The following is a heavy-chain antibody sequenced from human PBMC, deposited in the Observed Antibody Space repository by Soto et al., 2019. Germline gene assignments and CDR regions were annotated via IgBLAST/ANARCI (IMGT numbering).Heavy chain of an antibody. Sequence: QVQLVQSGAEVKKPGASVKVSCKASGYTFTGYYMHWVRQAPGQGLEWMGWINPNSGGTNYAQKFQGWVTMTRDTSISTAYMELSRLRSDDTAVYYCARADCSSTRCYASDYWGQGTLVTVSS. CDR2: INPNSGGT. D-gene: IGHD2-2*01. V-gene: IGHV1-2*04. J-gene: IGHJ4*02. CDR1: GYTFTGYY. CDR3: ARADCSSTRCYASDY.